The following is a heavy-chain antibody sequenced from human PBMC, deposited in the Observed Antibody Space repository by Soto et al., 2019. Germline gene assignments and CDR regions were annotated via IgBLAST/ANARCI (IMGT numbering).Heavy chain of an antibody. Sequence: SETLSLTCTVSGGSISSYYWSWIRQPPGKGLEWIGYIYYSGSTNCNPSLKSRVTISVDTSKNQFSLKLSSVTAADTAVYYCARGGTVVNGFDYWGQGTLVTVSS. CDR3: ARGGTVVNGFDY. CDR2: IYYSGST. J-gene: IGHJ4*02. V-gene: IGHV4-59*01. D-gene: IGHD2-15*01. CDR1: GGSISSYY.